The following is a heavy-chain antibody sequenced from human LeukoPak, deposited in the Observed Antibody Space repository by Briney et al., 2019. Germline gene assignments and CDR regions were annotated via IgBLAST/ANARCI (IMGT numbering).Heavy chain of an antibody. J-gene: IGHJ4*02. V-gene: IGHV3-66*01. CDR2: IYSGGST. D-gene: IGHD4-11*01. CDR1: GFSVSSNY. CDR3: ARERTTGREFDY. Sequence: GGSLRLSCAASGFSVSSNYMSWVRQAPGKGLEWVSVIYSGGSTYYADSVKGRFTISRDNSKNTLYLQMNSLRAEDTAVYYCARERTTGREFDYWGQGTLVTVSS.